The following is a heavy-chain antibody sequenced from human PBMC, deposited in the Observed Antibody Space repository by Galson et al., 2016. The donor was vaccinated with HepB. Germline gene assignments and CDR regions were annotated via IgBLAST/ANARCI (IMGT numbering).Heavy chain of an antibody. CDR3: ARTGLNWFDP. Sequence: PALVKPTQTLTLTCPFSGFSLTSTGVGVGWIRQPPGKALEWLALISWDDNKRYSPSLKSRLTITKDTSKNQVVLTMTNMDPVDTATYYCARTGLNWFDPWGQETQVTVSS. D-gene: IGHD3-10*01. CDR2: ISWDDNK. CDR1: GFSLTSTGVG. V-gene: IGHV2-5*02. J-gene: IGHJ5*02.